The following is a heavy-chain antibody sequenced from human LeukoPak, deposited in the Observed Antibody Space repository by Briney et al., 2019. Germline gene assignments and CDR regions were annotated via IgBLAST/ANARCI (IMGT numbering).Heavy chain of an antibody. CDR2: MSYDRSNK. CDR1: GFTFSSYG. V-gene: IGHV3-30*18. Sequence: HPGGSLRLSCAASGFTFSSYGMHWVRQAPGKGLEWVAVMSYDRSNKYYADSVKGRFTISRDNSKNTLYLQMNSLRAEDTAVYYCAKDLVQIRIQLWSAIPPTKVPDYWGQGTLVTVSS. J-gene: IGHJ4*02. D-gene: IGHD5-18*01. CDR3: AKDLVQIRIQLWSAIPPTKVPDY.